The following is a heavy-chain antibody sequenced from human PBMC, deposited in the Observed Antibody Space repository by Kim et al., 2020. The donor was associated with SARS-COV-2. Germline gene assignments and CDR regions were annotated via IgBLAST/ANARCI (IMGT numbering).Heavy chain of an antibody. CDR1: GYSFTSYW. CDR2: IDPSDSYT. D-gene: IGHD5-12*01. J-gene: IGHJ6*02. CDR3: ASSIRWLQFNVGLGYYGMDV. V-gene: IGHV5-10-1*01. Sequence: GESLKISCKGSGYSFTSYWISWVRQMPGKGLEWMGRIDPSDSYTNYSPSFQGHVTISADKSISTAYLQWSSLKASDTAMYYCASSIRWLQFNVGLGYYGMDVWGQGTTVTFSS.